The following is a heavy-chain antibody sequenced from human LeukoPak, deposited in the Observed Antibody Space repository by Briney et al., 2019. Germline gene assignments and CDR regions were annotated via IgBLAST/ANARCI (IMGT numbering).Heavy chain of an antibody. V-gene: IGHV3-7*01. CDR2: TNEAGGDK. D-gene: IGHD1-1*01. J-gene: IGHJ4*02. CDR1: GFTFSDFW. Sequence: GGSLRLSCAASGFTFSDFWMSWVRQAPGKGLECVANTNEAGGDKYYVDSVKGRFTISRDNSKNSLSLQVNSLTAEDTAIYYCAIATTGRGAFGSWGQGTLVSVSS. CDR3: AIATTGRGAFGS.